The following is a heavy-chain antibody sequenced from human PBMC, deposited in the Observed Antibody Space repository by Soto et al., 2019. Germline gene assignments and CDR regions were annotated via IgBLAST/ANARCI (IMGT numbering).Heavy chain of an antibody. CDR3: ARDLEAADVFDF. CDR2: IGARGSSYR. D-gene: IGHD6-13*01. CDR1: GFEFNNYN. Sequence: GGSLRLSCATSGFEFNNYNMNWVRQAPGKGLGWVSSIGARGSSYRYYADSVKGRFTISRDIANNTLHLQMDGLRVDDTALYYCARDLEAADVFDFWGQGTMVTVSS. J-gene: IGHJ3*01. V-gene: IGHV3-21*01.